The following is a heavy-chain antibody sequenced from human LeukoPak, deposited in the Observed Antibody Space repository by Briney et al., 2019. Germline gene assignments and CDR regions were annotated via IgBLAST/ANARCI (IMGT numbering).Heavy chain of an antibody. CDR3: ASPIAVAGTLDY. CDR2: ISYDGSNK. D-gene: IGHD6-19*01. J-gene: IGHJ4*02. Sequence: GGSLRLSCAASGFTFSIYAMHGVRQAPGKGLVEGVVISYDGSNKYYADSVKGRFTISRDNSKNTLYLQINSLRAEYMAVYYCASPIAVAGTLDYWGQGTLVTVSS. V-gene: IGHV3-30*04. CDR1: GFTFSIYA.